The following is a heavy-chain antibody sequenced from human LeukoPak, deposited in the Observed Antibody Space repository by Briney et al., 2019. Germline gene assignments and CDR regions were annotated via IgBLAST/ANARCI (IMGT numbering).Heavy chain of an antibody. J-gene: IGHJ5*02. CDR1: GFTVSSNY. Sequence: GGSLRLSCAASGFTVSSNYMSWVRQAPGKGLEWVSVIYSGGSTYYADSVKGRFTISRDNSKNTLYLQMNSLRAEDTAVYYCARGHGYYYDSSGYYSSGGFDPWGQGTLVTVSS. D-gene: IGHD3-22*01. V-gene: IGHV3-66*02. CDR2: IYSGGST. CDR3: ARGHGYYYDSSGYYSSGGFDP.